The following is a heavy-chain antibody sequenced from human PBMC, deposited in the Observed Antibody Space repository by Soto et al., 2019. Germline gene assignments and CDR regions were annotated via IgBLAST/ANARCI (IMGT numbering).Heavy chain of an antibody. Sequence: QVQLVESGGGVVQPGRSLRLSCAASGFNFNNYGMHWVRQAPGKGLEWVAVIWNDGNGYYYANSVKGRFTISRDNSKNTLFLQMSTLRAEHTAVSSCAGRQISPPTRGAASARGGMDVWGQGTTVTVPS. CDR2: IWNDGNGY. J-gene: IGHJ6*02. D-gene: IGHD6-13*01. V-gene: IGHV3-33*01. CDR1: GFNFNNYG. CDR3: AGRQISPPTRGAASARGGMDV.